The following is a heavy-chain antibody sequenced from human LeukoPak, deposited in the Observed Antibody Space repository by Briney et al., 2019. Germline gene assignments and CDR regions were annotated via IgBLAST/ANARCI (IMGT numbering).Heavy chain of an antibody. V-gene: IGHV3-23*01. Sequence: GRSLRLSCAASGFTFRNYAMHWVRQAPGKGLEWVSAISGSGGSTYYADSVKGRFTISRDNSKNTLYLQMNSLGAEDTAVYYCAKGQRVTFDYWGQGTLVTVSS. D-gene: IGHD5-18*01. CDR1: GFTFRNYA. CDR2: ISGSGGST. J-gene: IGHJ4*02. CDR3: AKGQRVTFDY.